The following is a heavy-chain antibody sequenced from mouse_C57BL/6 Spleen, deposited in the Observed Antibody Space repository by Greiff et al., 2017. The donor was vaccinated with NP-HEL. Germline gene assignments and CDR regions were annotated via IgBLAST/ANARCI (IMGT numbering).Heavy chain of an antibody. V-gene: IGHV1-84*01. CDR1: GYTFTDYY. J-gene: IGHJ3*01. D-gene: IGHD1-1*01. CDR2: IYPGSGNT. CDR3: ARNLHYYGSSYSFAY. Sequence: QVHVKQSGPELVKPGASVKISCKASGYTFTDYYINWVKQRPGQGLEWIGWIYPGSGNTKYNEKFKGKATLTVDTSSSTAYMQLSSLTSEDSAVYFCARNLHYYGSSYSFAYWGQGTLVTVSA.